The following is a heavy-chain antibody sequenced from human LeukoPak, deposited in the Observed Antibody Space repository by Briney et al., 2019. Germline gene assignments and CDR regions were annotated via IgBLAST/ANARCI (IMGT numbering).Heavy chain of an antibody. Sequence: GGSLRLSCAASGFTFSSYAMHWIRQAPGKGLEWVSYISSSSSTIYYADSVKGRFTISRDNAKNSLYLQMNSLRAEDTAVYYCAREVPAVSAVAGLTTDYWGQGTLVTVSS. J-gene: IGHJ4*02. CDR3: AREVPAVSAVAGLTTDY. CDR2: ISSSSSTI. D-gene: IGHD6-19*01. V-gene: IGHV3-48*04. CDR1: GFTFSSYA.